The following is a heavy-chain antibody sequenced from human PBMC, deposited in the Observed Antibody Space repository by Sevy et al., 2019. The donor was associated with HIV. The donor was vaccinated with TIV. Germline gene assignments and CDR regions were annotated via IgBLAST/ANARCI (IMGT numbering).Heavy chain of an antibody. CDR3: LKSTSGQDIVVVPAAIEYGMDV. V-gene: IGHV3-30*02. J-gene: IGHJ6*02. CDR2: IRYDGSNK. CDR1: GFTFSSYG. D-gene: IGHD2-2*01. Sequence: GGSLRLSCAASGFTFSSYGMQWVRQAPGKGLEWVAFIRYDGSNKYYADSVKGRFTISRDNSKNTLYLQMNSLRAEDTAVYYCLKSTSGQDIVVVPAAIEYGMDVWGQGTTVTVSS.